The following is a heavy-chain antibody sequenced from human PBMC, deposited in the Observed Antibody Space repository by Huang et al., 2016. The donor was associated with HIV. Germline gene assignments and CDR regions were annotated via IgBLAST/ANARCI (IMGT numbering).Heavy chain of an antibody. CDR3: ARGQRFAEGKGSIFDL. J-gene: IGHJ5*02. D-gene: IGHD2-2*01. CDR1: GGSLSGYY. Sequence: QVQLEQWGAGLLRPSETLSLTCALHGGSLSGYYWNWIRQSPGKGLAWIGEVNPSGDTNYNPSLKSRVTCPRRRSRREFALMVTAMSAKDTAVYYCARGQRFAEGKGSIFDLWGQGIEVSVSS. CDR2: VNPSGDT. V-gene: IGHV4-34*01.